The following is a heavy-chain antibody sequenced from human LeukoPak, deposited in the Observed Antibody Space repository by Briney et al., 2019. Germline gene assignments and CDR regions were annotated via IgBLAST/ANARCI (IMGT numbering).Heavy chain of an antibody. D-gene: IGHD3-3*01. CDR1: GGTFSSYA. V-gene: IGHV1-69*13. CDR2: IIPIFGTA. Sequence: ASVKVSCKASGGTFSSYAISWVRQAPGQGLEWMGGIIPIFGTANYAQKFQGRVTITADESTSTAYMELSSLRSEDTAVYYCASGPPLGRDFWSGYSGFDYWGQGTLATVSS. CDR3: ASGPPLGRDFWSGYSGFDY. J-gene: IGHJ4*02.